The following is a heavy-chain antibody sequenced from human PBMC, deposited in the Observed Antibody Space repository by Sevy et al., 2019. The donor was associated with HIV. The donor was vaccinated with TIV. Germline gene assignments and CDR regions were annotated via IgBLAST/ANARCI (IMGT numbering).Heavy chain of an antibody. Sequence: GGSLRLSCAASGFTFDDYAMHWVRQAPGKGLEWVSGISWNSGSIGYAHSVKGRFTISRDNARNSLYLQMNSLRAEDTAFYYCAKDRRDLLRYFVSWGQGTPVTVSS. CDR2: ISWNSGSI. CDR3: AKDRRDLLRYFVS. CDR1: GFTFDDYA. J-gene: IGHJ5*02. D-gene: IGHD3-9*01. V-gene: IGHV3-9*01.